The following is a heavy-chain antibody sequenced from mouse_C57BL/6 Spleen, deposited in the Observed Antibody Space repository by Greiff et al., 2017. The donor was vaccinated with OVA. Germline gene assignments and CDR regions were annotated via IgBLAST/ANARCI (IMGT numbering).Heavy chain of an antibody. CDR3: AREYYGRERFAY. CDR2: IFPGSGST. J-gene: IGHJ3*01. V-gene: IGHV1-75*01. Sequence: QVHVKQSGPELVKPGASVKISCKASGYTFTDYYINWVKQRPGQGLEWIGWIFPGSGSTYYNEKFKGKATLTVDKSSSTAYMLLSSLTSEDSAVYFWAREYYGRERFAYWGQGTLVTVSA. CDR1: GYTFTDYY. D-gene: IGHD1-1*01.